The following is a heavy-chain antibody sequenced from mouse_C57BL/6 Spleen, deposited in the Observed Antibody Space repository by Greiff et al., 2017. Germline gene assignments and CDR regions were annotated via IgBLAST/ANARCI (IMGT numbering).Heavy chain of an antibody. V-gene: IGHV1-53*01. D-gene: IGHD4-1*01. CDR3: ARGGLGRGYFDY. Sequence: QVQLQQPGTELVKPGASVKLSCKASGYTFTSYWMHWVKQRPGQGLEWIGNINPSNGGTNYNEKFKSKATLTVDKSSSTAYMQRSSLTYEDSAVYYCARGGLGRGYFDYWGQGTTLTVSS. J-gene: IGHJ2*01. CDR1: GYTFTSYW. CDR2: INPSNGGT.